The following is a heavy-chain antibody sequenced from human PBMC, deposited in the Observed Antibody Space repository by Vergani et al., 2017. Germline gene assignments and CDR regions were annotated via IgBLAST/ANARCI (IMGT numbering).Heavy chain of an antibody. D-gene: IGHD4-17*01. J-gene: IGHJ6*02. Sequence: EVQLVESGGGLVKPGGSLRLSCAASEFTFSTYSMNWVRQAPGKGLEWVSSISSSSSYIYYADSVKGRFTISRDNAKNSLYLQMNSLRAEDTAVYYCARSTVTTYYYSGMDVRGQGTTVTVSS. CDR2: ISSSSSYI. CDR3: ARSTVTTYYYSGMDV. CDR1: EFTFSTYS. V-gene: IGHV3-21*01.